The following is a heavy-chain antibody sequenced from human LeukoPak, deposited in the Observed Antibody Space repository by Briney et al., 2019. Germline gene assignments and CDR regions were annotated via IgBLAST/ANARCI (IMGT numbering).Heavy chain of an antibody. J-gene: IGHJ4*02. CDR1: GGSISSYY. D-gene: IGHD3-22*01. CDR2: IYYSGST. V-gene: IGHV4-59*08. CDR3: ARTTRYYDSSGCFDF. Sequence: SETLSLTCTVSGGSISSYYWSWIRQPPGKGLEWIAYIYYSGSTNYNPSLKSRVTISVDTSKNQFSPKMSSVTAADTAVYYCARTTRYYDSSGCFDFWGQGTLVTVSS.